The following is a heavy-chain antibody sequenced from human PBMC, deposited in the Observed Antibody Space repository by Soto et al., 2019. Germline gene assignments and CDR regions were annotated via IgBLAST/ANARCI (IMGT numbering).Heavy chain of an antibody. V-gene: IGHV4-30-4*01. CDR3: ARALGYCSGGSCFYWFDP. CDR2: IYYSGST. CDR1: GGSISSGDYY. D-gene: IGHD2-15*01. J-gene: IGHJ5*02. Sequence: SETLSLTCTVSGGSISSGDYYWSWIRQPPGKGLEWIGYIYYSGSTYYNPSLKSRVTISVDTSKNQFSLKLSSVTAADTAVYYCARALGYCSGGSCFYWFDPWGQGTLVTVSS.